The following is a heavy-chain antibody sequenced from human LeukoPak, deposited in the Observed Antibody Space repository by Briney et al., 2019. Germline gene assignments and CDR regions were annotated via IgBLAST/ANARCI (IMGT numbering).Heavy chain of an antibody. J-gene: IGHJ4*02. CDR3: ARDGTSTDDY. V-gene: IGHV1-18*01. CDR2: ISGNNDNP. CDR1: GYTFSNFG. D-gene: IGHD2-2*01. Sequence: ASVKVSFKASGYTFSNFGISWVRQAPGQGLEWMGWISGNNDNPNYGQKFQGRFTVTTDSSTSTACMELRNLRSDATAVYYCARDGTSTDDYWGQGTLVTVSS.